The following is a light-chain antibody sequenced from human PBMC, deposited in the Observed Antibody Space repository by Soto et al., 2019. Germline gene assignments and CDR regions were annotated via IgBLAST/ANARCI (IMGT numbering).Light chain of an antibody. J-gene: IGLJ3*02. CDR3: CSYAGSFTWV. CDR2: DAS. V-gene: IGLV2-11*01. Sequence: QSVLTQPRSVSGSPGQSVTISCTGTTGDVGAYNFVSWYQLHPGKAPKLMIYDASKLPSGVPDRFSASKSGNTASLTISGLQADDEADYYCCSYAGSFTWVFGGGTKLTVL. CDR1: TGDVGAYNF.